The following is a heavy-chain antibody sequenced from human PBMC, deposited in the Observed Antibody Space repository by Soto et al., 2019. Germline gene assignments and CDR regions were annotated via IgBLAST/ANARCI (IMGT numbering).Heavy chain of an antibody. J-gene: IGHJ4*02. D-gene: IGHD3-10*01. CDR2: IYPGDSDA. CDR3: ARHEGPDYYGTNAHLDY. CDR1: GYRFTTYW. Sequence: GESLKISCKVSGYRFTTYWIGWVRQMPGKGLEWMGIIYPGDSDARYSPSFQGLVTISADKSIFTAYLQWSSLKASDTAMYFCARHEGPDYYGTNAHLDYWGQGTQVTVSS. V-gene: IGHV5-51*01.